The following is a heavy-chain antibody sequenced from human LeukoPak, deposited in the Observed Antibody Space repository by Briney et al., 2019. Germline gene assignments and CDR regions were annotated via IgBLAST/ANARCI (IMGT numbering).Heavy chain of an antibody. CDR1: GYTFTSYG. CDR2: ISSSNGNT. Sequence: GDSVKVSCKASGYTFTSYGISWVRQAPGQGLEWMGWISSSNGNTNYAQKLQGRVTMTTDTSTTTAYMELRSLRFDDTAVYYCARDPTLYGSGSPRPPSTFDIWGEGTMVTVAS. V-gene: IGHV1-18*01. J-gene: IGHJ3*02. CDR3: ARDPTLYGSGSPRPPSTFDI. D-gene: IGHD3-10*01.